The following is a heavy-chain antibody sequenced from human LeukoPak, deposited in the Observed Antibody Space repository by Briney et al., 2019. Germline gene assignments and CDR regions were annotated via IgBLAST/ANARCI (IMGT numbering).Heavy chain of an antibody. Sequence: PSETLSLTCTVSGDSISSYYWSWIRQPPGKGLEWIGYIYYSGSTNYNPSLKSRVTISVDTSKNQFSLKLSSVTAADTAVYYCANGRSGWYFDYWGQGTLVTVSS. D-gene: IGHD6-19*01. J-gene: IGHJ4*02. CDR3: ANGRSGWYFDY. CDR1: GDSISSYY. CDR2: IYYSGST. V-gene: IGHV4-59*01.